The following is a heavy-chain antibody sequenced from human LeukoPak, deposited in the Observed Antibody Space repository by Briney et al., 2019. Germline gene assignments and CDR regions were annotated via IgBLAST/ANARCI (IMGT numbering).Heavy chain of an antibody. CDR2: VTGDGSGA. Sequence: GGSLRLSCAASGLTIRGYWMHRVRQAPGKGLRWVARVTGDGSGATYADFAEGRFTVSRDNDDDKVYLQLNSLTAEDTAVYYCARFALTTAGDYWGQGTLVTVSS. V-gene: IGHV3-74*01. J-gene: IGHJ4*02. CDR3: ARFALTTAGDY. D-gene: IGHD2-21*02. CDR1: GLTIRGYW.